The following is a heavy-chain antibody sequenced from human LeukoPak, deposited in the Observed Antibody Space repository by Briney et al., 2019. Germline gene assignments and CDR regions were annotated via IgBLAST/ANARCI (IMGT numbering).Heavy chain of an antibody. V-gene: IGHV3-48*03. CDR3: AKDGGGYYDILTGYYPRLYYMDV. D-gene: IGHD3-9*01. CDR1: GFTFSSYE. CDR2: ISSGGSSI. Sequence: GGSLRLSCSASGFTFSSYEMNWVRQAPGKGLEWVSSISSGGSSIYYADSLKGRFTISRDNAKNSLYLQMNSLRAEDTAVYYCAKDGGGYYDILTGYYPRLYYMDVWGKGTTVTISS. J-gene: IGHJ6*03.